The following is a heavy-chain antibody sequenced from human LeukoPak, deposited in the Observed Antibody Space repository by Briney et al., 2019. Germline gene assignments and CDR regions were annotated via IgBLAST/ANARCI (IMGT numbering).Heavy chain of an antibody. CDR2: IYYSGST. Sequence: PSETLSLTCAVSGGSISSGGYSWSWIRQPPGKGLEWIGYIYYSGSTYYNPSLKSRVTISVDTSKNQFSLKLSSVTAADTAVYYCARGRSYYGSGSSGLFDYWGQGTLVTVSS. D-gene: IGHD3-10*01. V-gene: IGHV4-30-4*07. J-gene: IGHJ4*02. CDR3: ARGRSYYGSGSSGLFDY. CDR1: GGSISSGGYS.